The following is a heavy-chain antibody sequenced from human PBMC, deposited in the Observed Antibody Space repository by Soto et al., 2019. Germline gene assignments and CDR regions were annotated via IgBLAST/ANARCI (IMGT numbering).Heavy chain of an antibody. CDR1: GGTFSSYA. J-gene: IGHJ4*02. Sequence: QVQLVQSGAEVKKPGSSVKVSCKASGGTFSSYAISWVRQAPGQGLEWMGGNIPIFGTANYAQKFQGRVTLTADKSTSTAYMEPSSLRSEDTAVYYCERGHINWNYPRYWGQGTLVTVSS. D-gene: IGHD1-7*01. CDR2: NIPIFGTA. CDR3: ERGHINWNYPRY. V-gene: IGHV1-69*06.